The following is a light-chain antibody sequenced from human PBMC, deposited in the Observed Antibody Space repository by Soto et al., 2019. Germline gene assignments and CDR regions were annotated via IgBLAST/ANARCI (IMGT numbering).Light chain of an antibody. CDR3: KQYNNWPPIT. Sequence: ELVRIQAPAPLPVSPGEGVTLTCWACQGIGDTLAWYQHKPCQTPRLLIYDTSTRATGIPARFSGSGSGTEFTLTISSLQFEDFAVYYCKQYNNWPPITLGKGTRLEIK. CDR2: DTS. CDR1: QGIGDT. V-gene: IGKV3-15*01. J-gene: IGKJ5*01.